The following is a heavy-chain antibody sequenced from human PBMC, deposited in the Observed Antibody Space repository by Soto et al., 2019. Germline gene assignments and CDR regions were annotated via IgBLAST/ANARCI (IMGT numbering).Heavy chain of an antibody. V-gene: IGHV3-30-3*01. CDR3: ASDGGQLGSAVYFDY. CDR2: ISHDGANT. J-gene: IGHJ4*02. D-gene: IGHD7-27*01. CDR1: GLTFSNTP. Sequence: QVQLVESGGGVVQPGRSLKVSCAASGLTFSNTPMHWVRQAPGKGLEWVATISHDGANTYYPDSVKGRFTITSDNAKRTPYLQMISLRAEDTAVYYCASDGGQLGSAVYFDYWGQGTLVTVSS.